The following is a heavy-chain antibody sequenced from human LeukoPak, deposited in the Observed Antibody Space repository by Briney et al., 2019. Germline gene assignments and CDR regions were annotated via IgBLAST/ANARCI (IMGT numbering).Heavy chain of an antibody. CDR2: INPSGGST. Sequence: ASVKVSCKVSGYTLTELSVHWVRQAPGQGLEWMGIINPSGGSTSFAQTFPGRVTMTRDMSTSTVYMELSSLRSEDTAVYSCARGGSSPLDYWGQGTLVTVSS. V-gene: IGHV1-46*01. J-gene: IGHJ4*02. CDR3: ARGGSSPLDY. CDR1: GYTLTELS.